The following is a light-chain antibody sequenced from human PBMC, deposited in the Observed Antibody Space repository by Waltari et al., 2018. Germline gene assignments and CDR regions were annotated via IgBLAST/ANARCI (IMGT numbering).Light chain of an antibody. CDR1: QSVSNT. J-gene: IGKJ1*01. V-gene: IGKV3-15*01. CDR2: DSS. CDR3: QQYKTWLRT. Sequence: EIAMTQSPATLSVSPGERATLPRRARQSVSNTLVRYQQKPGQAPRLLLLDSSTRGTDIPASCSGSGSETEFTLTISSLESEDAADYYCQQYKTWLRTFGQGTKVEI.